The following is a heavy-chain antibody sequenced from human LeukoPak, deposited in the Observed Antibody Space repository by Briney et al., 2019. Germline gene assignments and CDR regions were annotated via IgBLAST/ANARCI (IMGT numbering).Heavy chain of an antibody. CDR1: GFTFDDYA. CDR3: AKGQSGSSWYYFDY. Sequence: GGSLRLSCAASGFTFDDYAMHWVRQAPGKGLEWFSGISWNSGSIGYADSVKGRFTISRDNAKNSLYLQMYSLRAEEMALYYCAKGQSGSSWYYFDYWGQGTLVTVYS. CDR2: ISWNSGSI. V-gene: IGHV3-9*03. J-gene: IGHJ4*02. D-gene: IGHD6-13*01.